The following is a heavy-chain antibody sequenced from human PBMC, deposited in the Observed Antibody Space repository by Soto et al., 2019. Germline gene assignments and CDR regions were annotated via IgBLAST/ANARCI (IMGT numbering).Heavy chain of an antibody. CDR3: ARGFDILTGLYFQH. J-gene: IGHJ1*01. V-gene: IGHV3-21*01. CDR2: ISSSSRYI. Sequence: EVQLVESGGSLVKPGGSLRLSCAASGFTFSSNSRNWVRQAPGKRLEWVSSISSSSRYIYYPDSVKGRFTISRDNAKNSLYLQMSSLRAEDTAVYYCARGFDILTGLYFQHWGQGTLVTVSS. D-gene: IGHD3-9*01. CDR1: GFTFSSNS.